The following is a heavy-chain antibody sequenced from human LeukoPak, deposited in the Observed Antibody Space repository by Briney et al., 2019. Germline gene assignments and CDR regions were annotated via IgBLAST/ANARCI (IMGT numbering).Heavy chain of an antibody. J-gene: IGHJ3*02. V-gene: IGHV4-39*02. CDR2: IYYSGST. CDR3: AKDGSPLISHDAFDI. CDR1: GGSISSSSYY. Sequence: SETLSLTCTVSGGSISSSSYYWGWIRQPPGKGLEWIVSIYYSGSTYYNPSLKSRVTISVDTSKNQFSLKLSSVTAADTAVYYCAKDGSPLISHDAFDIWGQGTMVTVSS. D-gene: IGHD2-21*01.